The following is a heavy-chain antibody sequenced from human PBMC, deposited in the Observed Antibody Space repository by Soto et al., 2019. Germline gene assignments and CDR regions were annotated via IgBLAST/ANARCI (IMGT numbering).Heavy chain of an antibody. V-gene: IGHV3-33*03. CDR3: ARQLAVPYAAYAMDV. Sequence: QVHLVESGGGVVQPGRSLRLSCAASGFTFSSYGMLWVRQAPGKGLEWVAVIWYNGSKKYYGESVKGRFTIFRDNSENTLYLEMSSLRAEDTAVYYCARQLAVPYAAYAMDVGGQGTTVTVSS. CDR1: GFTFSSYG. J-gene: IGHJ6*02. D-gene: IGHD2-15*01. CDR2: IWYNGSKK.